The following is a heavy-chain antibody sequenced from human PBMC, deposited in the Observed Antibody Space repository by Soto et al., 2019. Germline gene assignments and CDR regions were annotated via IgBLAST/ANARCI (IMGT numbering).Heavy chain of an antibody. V-gene: IGHV2-26*01. Sequence: SGPTLVNPTETLTLTCTVSGFSLSNARMGVSWIRQPPGKALEWLAHIFSNDEKSYSTSLKSRLTISKDTSKSQVVLTMTNMDPVDTATYYCAHLIDSSGPGYFQHWGQGTLVTVSS. CDR2: IFSNDEK. CDR3: AHLIDSSGPGYFQH. D-gene: IGHD6-19*01. J-gene: IGHJ1*01. CDR1: GFSLSNARMG.